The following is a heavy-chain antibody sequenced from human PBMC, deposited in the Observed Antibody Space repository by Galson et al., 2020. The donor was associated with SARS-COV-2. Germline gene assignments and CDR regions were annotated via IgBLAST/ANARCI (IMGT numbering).Heavy chain of an antibody. CDR2: IYSSGTT. V-gene: IGHV4-39*07. Sequence: SETLYLSCTASGGTISSSSYYWGCLRPPQGKGLDWSRRIYSSGTTYYNPSHQSRVTITVDTSKNPFSLKLSHVTAADTAVYYCARVPFWYFDLWGRGTLVTVSS. CDR1: GGTISSSSYY. CDR3: ARVPFWYFDL. J-gene: IGHJ2*01.